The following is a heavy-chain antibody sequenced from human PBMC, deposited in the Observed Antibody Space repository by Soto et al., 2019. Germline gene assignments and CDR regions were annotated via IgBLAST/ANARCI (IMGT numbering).Heavy chain of an antibody. J-gene: IGHJ3*02. V-gene: IGHV3-23*01. CDR3: AKCRERLIGDALDI. Sequence: GRSLRLSCAASEFTFSSSAVTWVRQAPGKGLEWVSAFSGSGSSTYYADSVKGRFTISRDNSKNTLFLQMNSLRVEDTALYYCAKCRERLIGDALDIWAQGTMVTVSS. CDR1: EFTFSSSA. CDR2: FSGSGSST. D-gene: IGHD3-16*02.